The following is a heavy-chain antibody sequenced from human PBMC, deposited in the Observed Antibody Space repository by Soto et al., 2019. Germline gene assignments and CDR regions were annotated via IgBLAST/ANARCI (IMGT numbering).Heavy chain of an antibody. V-gene: IGHV3-9*01. CDR3: VRTIQPGTTTYFDY. CDR1: GFTFDDYA. Sequence: GGSLRLSCAASGFTFDDYAMHWVRQAPGKGLEWVSGISWNSGSIGYADSVKGRFTISRDNAKNSLYLQMNSLKTEDTAVYYCVRTIQPGTTTYFDYWGQATLVTVPQ. J-gene: IGHJ4*02. CDR2: ISWNSGSI. D-gene: IGHD1-1*01.